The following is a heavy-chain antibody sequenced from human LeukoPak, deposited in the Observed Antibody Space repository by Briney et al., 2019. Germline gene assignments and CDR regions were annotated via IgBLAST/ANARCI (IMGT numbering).Heavy chain of an antibody. Sequence: PSETLSLTCTVSGGSISSSSYYWGWIRQPPGKGLEWIASIYYSGSTYYNPSLKSRVTISVDTSKNQLSLKLSSLPAADTAVYYCARHEYSGSYYGLSWFDPWGQGTLVTVSS. J-gene: IGHJ5*02. V-gene: IGHV4-39*01. CDR2: IYYSGST. CDR3: ARHEYSGSYYGLSWFDP. D-gene: IGHD1-26*01. CDR1: GGSISSSSYY.